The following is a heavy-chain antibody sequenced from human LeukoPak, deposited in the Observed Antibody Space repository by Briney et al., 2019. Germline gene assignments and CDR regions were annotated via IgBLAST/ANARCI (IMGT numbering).Heavy chain of an antibody. Sequence: SETLSLTCTVSGGSISSGGYYWSWIRQHPGKGLEWIGYIYYSGSTYYNPSLKSRVTISADTSKNQFSLKLSSVTAADTAVYYCARTIRFLEWSDWFDPWGQGTLVTVSP. CDR1: GGSISSGGYY. V-gene: IGHV4-31*03. J-gene: IGHJ5*02. CDR3: ARTIRFLEWSDWFDP. D-gene: IGHD3-3*01. CDR2: IYYSGST.